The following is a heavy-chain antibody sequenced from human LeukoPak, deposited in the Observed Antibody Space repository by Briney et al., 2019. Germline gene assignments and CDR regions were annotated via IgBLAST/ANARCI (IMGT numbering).Heavy chain of an antibody. D-gene: IGHD3-10*01. CDR3: ARGGAYGSGNYYRGCAFDI. CDR1: GFSVSDNY. CDR2: IYRGGST. J-gene: IGHJ3*02. V-gene: IGHV3-53*01. Sequence: SGGSLRLSCATSGFSVSDNYMTWVRQAPGKGPEWVSVIYRGGSTYYADSVKGRFTISRDNSHNMVYLQMNSLRVEDTAVYYCARGGAYGSGNYYRGCAFDIWGKGTMVTVSS.